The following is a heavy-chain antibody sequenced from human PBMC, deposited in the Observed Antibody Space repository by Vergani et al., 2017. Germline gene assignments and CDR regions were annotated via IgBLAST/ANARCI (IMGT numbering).Heavy chain of an antibody. D-gene: IGHD3-22*01. Sequence: VQLVESGGGVVQPGRSLRLSCAASGFTFSSYSMNWVRQAPGKGLEWVSSISSSSSYIYYADSVKGRFTISRDNAKNSLYLQMNSLRAEDTAVYYCARDRYYYDSSGYYYDWYFDLWGRGTLVTVSS. CDR2: ISSSSSYI. CDR3: ARDRYYYDSSGYYYDWYFDL. CDR1: GFTFSSYS. J-gene: IGHJ2*01. V-gene: IGHV3-21*01.